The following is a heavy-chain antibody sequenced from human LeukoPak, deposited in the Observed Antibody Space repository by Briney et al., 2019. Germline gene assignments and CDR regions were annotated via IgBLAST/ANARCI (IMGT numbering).Heavy chain of an antibody. CDR1: GYTFIDYY. D-gene: IGHD3-10*01. CDR2: INPNSGGT. CDR3: ARENVFYGSGSYYPGFDP. Sequence: ASVKVSCKASGYTFIDYYMHWVRQAPGQGLEWMGWINPNSGGTNYAQKFQGRVTMTRDTSISTAYMELSRLRSDDTAVYYCARENVFYGSGSYYPGFDPWGQGTLVTVSS. V-gene: IGHV1-2*02. J-gene: IGHJ5*02.